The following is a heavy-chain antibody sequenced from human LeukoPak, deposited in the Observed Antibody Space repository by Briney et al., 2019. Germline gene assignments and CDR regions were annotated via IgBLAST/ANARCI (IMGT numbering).Heavy chain of an antibody. D-gene: IGHD3-22*01. CDR1: GFTFSSYA. CDR2: ISYDGSNK. CDR3: ARDLGGYYDSSVQGAFDI. J-gene: IGHJ3*02. V-gene: IGHV3-30*04. Sequence: GGSLRLSCAAPGFTFSSYAMHWVRQAPGKGLEWVAVISYDGSNKYYADSVKGRFTISRDNSKNTLYLQMNSLRAEDTAVYYCARDLGGYYDSSVQGAFDIWGQGTMVTVSS.